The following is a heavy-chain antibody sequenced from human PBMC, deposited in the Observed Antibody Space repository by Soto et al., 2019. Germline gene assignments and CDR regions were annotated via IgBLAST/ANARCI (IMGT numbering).Heavy chain of an antibody. V-gene: IGHV1-8*01. D-gene: IGHD3-3*02. CDR2: MNPKSGNT. CDR3: ATPLHFLGLAAASRVYYCMEL. Sequence: ASVKVSCKATGYTSTSADINWVRQAPGQGLEWMGWMNPKSGNTGYAQKVQGRVTMTSSTSTSPAYMELSGLKSDDTDTYYRATPLHFLGLAAASRVYYCMELWRQGTTVGVSS. CDR1: GYTSTSAD. J-gene: IGHJ6*02.